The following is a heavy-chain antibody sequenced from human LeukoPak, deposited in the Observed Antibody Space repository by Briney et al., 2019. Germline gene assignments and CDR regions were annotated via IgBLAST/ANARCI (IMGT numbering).Heavy chain of an antibody. V-gene: IGHV1-2*02. J-gene: IGHJ6*02. D-gene: IGHD2-2*01. CDR2: INPNSGGT. Sequence: ASVKVSCKASGYTFTGYYMFWVRQAPGQELEWMGWINPNSGGTNYAQKFQGRVTMTRDTSISTAYMELSRLRSDDTAVYYCAVFRDIVVVPAAGRDYGMDVWGQGTTVTVSS. CDR3: AVFRDIVVVPAAGRDYGMDV. CDR1: GYTFTGYY.